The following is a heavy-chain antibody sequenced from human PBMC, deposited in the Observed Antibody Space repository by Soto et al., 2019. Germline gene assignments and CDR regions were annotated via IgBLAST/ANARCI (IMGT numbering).Heavy chain of an antibody. D-gene: IGHD1-1*01. CDR3: ARGTLRARNWFDP. J-gene: IGHJ5*02. CDR2: IYYSGST. V-gene: IGHV4-59*01. Sequence: SETLSLTCTVSGGSISSYYWSWIRQPPGKGLEWIGYIYYSGSTNYNPSLKSRVTISVDTSKNQFSLKLSSVTAADTAVYYCARGTLRARNWFDPWGQGTLVTVSS. CDR1: GGSISSYY.